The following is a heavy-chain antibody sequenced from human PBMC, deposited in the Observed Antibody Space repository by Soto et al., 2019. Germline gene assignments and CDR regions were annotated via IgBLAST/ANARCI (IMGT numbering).Heavy chain of an antibody. Sequence: GGSLRLSCAASGFTFSSYAMSWVRQAPGKGLEWVSAISGSGGSTYYADSVKDRFTISRDNSKNTLYLQMNSLRAEDTAVYYCAKDLIPLPLTGTTGHYFDYWGQGTLVTVSS. CDR1: GFTFSSYA. CDR3: AKDLIPLPLTGTTGHYFDY. CDR2: ISGSGGST. J-gene: IGHJ4*02. D-gene: IGHD1-7*01. V-gene: IGHV3-23*01.